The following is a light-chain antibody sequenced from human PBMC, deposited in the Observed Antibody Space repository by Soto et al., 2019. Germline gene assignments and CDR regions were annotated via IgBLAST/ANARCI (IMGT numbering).Light chain of an antibody. CDR2: DAS. Sequence: EIVLTQSPATLSLSPGERATLSCRASQSVGGYLDWYQQKPGQAPRLLIYDASNRASGIPARFSGSGSGTDFTLTISSLEPEDLAVYYCHQRSNWPPYTFGQGTKLEIK. CDR3: HQRSNWPPYT. J-gene: IGKJ2*01. V-gene: IGKV3-11*01. CDR1: QSVGGY.